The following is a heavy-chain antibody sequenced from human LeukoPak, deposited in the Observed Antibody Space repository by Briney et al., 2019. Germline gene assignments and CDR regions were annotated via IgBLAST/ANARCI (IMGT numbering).Heavy chain of an antibody. V-gene: IGHV3-30*04. Sequence: PGRSLRLSCAASGFTFNSYAMHWVRQAPGKGLEWVAVISYDGNNKYYADSLKGRFTISRDNSKNTLFLQMNSLRAEDTAVYFCARDVGGGDTFDYWGQGTLVTVSS. D-gene: IGHD2-21*02. CDR3: ARDVGGGDTFDY. J-gene: IGHJ4*02. CDR1: GFTFNSYA. CDR2: ISYDGNNK.